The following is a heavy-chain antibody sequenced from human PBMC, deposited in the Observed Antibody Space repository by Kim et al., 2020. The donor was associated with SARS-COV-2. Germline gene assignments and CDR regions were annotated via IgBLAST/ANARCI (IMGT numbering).Heavy chain of an antibody. CDR3: SREGAWNLVYFVC. CDR2: LYPSGST. V-gene: IGHV4-4*07. D-gene: IGHD1-1*01. J-gene: IGHJ4*02. Sequence: SETLSLTCTVSGGSISSYYWSWVRQPAGKGLEWIGRLYPSGSTNYSPSLKSRVTMSVDTSKNQFSLKLTSVTAAATAAYYCSREGAWNLVYFVCWAQGT. CDR1: GGSISSYY.